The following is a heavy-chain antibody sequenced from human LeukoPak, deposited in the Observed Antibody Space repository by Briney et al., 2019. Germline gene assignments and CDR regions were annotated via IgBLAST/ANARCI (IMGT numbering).Heavy chain of an antibody. CDR1: GGSISSSNW. CDR3: ARRRGYCSGGNCYYDP. D-gene: IGHD2-15*01. CDR2: IYHSGST. Sequence: SETLSLTCAVSGGSISSSNWWSWVRQPPGKGLEWIGEIYHSGSTNYNPSLKSRVTISVDKSKNQFSLKLSSVTAADTAVYYCARRRGYCSGGNCYYDPWGQGTLVTVSS. V-gene: IGHV4-4*02. J-gene: IGHJ5*02.